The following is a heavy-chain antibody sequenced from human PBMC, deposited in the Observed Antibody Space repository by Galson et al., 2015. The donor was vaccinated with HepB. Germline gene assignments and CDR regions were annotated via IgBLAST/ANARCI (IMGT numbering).Heavy chain of an antibody. CDR1: GFTVSSNY. D-gene: IGHD3-10*01. Sequence: SLRLSCAASGFTVSSNYMSWVRQAPGKGLEGVSVIYSGGSTYYADSVKGRFTISRHNSKNTLYLQMNSLRAEDTAVYYCARSRVGSGSYYLAYWGQGTLVTVSS. J-gene: IGHJ4*02. V-gene: IGHV3-53*04. CDR3: ARSRVGSGSYYLAY. CDR2: IYSGGST.